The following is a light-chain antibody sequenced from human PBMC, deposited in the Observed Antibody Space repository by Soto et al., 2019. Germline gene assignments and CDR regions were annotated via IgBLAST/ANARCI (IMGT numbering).Light chain of an antibody. CDR3: AAWDDSLGGFVV. J-gene: IGLJ2*01. V-gene: IGLV1-44*01. Sequence: QSVLTQPPSASGTPGQRVTISCSGSRSNIGSNSVNWYQQFPGRAPKLIIYGNNQRPSGVPDRFSGSTSDTSASLSISGLQSEDEADYSCAAWDDSLGGFVVFGTGPKLTAL. CDR2: GNN. CDR1: RSNIGSNS.